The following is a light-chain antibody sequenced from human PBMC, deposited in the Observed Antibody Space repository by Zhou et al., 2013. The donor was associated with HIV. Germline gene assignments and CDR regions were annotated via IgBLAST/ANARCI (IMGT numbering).Light chain of an antibody. CDR3: QQYNHWPPLT. CDR1: QSVSSSY. Sequence: EIVLTQSPGTLSLSPGERATLSCRASQSVSSSYLAWYQQKPGQAPRLLIYGASSRATGIPARFSGSGSGTEFTLTISSLQSEDFAVYYCQQYNHWPPLTFGGGTKVEIK. CDR2: GAS. J-gene: IGKJ4*01. V-gene: IGKV3-15*01.